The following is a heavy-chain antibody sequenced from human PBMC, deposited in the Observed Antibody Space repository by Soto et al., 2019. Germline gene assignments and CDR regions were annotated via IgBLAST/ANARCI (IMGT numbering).Heavy chain of an antibody. V-gene: IGHV3-23*03. J-gene: IGHJ4*02. CDR3: ARGRDGYNPTYFDY. Sequence: EVQLLESGGGLVQPGGSLRLSCAASGFTFSSYAMSWVRQAPGKGLEWVSVIYSGGSTYYADSVKGRFTISRDNSKNTLYLQMNSLRAEDTAVYYCARGRDGYNPTYFDYWGQGTLVTVSS. CDR2: IYSGGST. CDR1: GFTFSSYA. D-gene: IGHD5-12*01.